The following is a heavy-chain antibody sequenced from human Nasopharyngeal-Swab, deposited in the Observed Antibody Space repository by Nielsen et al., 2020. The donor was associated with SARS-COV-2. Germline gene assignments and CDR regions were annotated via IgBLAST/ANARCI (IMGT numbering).Heavy chain of an antibody. CDR1: GFTVRDNY. V-gene: IGHV3-53*01. D-gene: IGHD3-16*01. CDR3: ARDVWGPDY. Sequence: GESLKISCAASGFTVRDNYMNWVRQAPGKGLEWVSVVYAGSRTDFADSVKGRFTISRDNAKRSVYLQMHSLRAEDTAVYYCARDVWGPDYWGQGILVTVSS. J-gene: IGHJ4*02. CDR2: VYAGSRT.